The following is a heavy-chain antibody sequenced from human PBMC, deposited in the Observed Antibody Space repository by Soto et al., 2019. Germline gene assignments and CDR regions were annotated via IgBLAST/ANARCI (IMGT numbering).Heavy chain of an antibody. CDR2: IYPGDSET. D-gene: IGHD3-3*01. CDR3: ARLVNSWRDPHYFDS. V-gene: IGHV5-51*01. CDR1: GYTFSSNW. Sequence: GESLKISCKGSGYTFSSNWIGWVRQMPGKGLEWMGSIYPGDSETRYSPSFQGQVTISADRSFSTAYLQWTSLQASDTAVYYCARLVNSWRDPHYFDSWGQGTMVTVSS. J-gene: IGHJ4*02.